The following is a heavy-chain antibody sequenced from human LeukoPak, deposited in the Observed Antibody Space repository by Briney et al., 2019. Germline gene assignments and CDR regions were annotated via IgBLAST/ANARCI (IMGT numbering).Heavy chain of an antibody. CDR1: GFTFSSYS. CDR3: ARDLFAIFGVVDAFDI. J-gene: IGHJ3*02. CDR2: ISSSSSYI. D-gene: IGHD3-3*01. V-gene: IGHV3-21*01. Sequence: PGGSLRLSCAASGFTFSSYSMNWVRQAPGKGLEWVSSISSSSSYIYYADSVKGRFTISRDNAKNSLYLQMNSLRAEDTAVYYCARDLFAIFGVVDAFDIWGQGTMLTVSS.